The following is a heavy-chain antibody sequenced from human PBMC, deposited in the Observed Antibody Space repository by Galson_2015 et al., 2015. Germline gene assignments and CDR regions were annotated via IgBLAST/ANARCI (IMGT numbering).Heavy chain of an antibody. V-gene: IGHV7-4-1*02. D-gene: IGHD4-17*01. Sequence: SVKVSCKASGYTFTSYAMNWVRQAPGQGLEWMGWINTNTGNPTYAQGFTGRFVFSLDTSVSTAYLQISSLKAEDTAVYYCAREGPYDYGDPSRHWYFDLWGRGTLVTVSS. CDR3: AREGPYDYGDPSRHWYFDL. CDR2: INTNTGNP. J-gene: IGHJ2*01. CDR1: GYTFTSYA.